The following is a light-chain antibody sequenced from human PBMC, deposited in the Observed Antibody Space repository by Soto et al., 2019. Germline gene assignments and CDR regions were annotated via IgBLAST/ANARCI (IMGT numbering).Light chain of an antibody. V-gene: IGLV1-47*01. CDR3: EAWDDSLSGLYV. J-gene: IGLJ1*01. Sequence: QSVLTQPPSASGTPGQRVTISCSGSSSNIGSNYVYWYQQLPGTAPKLLIYRNNQRPSGVPDRFSGSKSGTSASLAISGLRSEDEADYYCEAWDDSLSGLYVVGTGTKVTVL. CDR1: SSNIGSNY. CDR2: RNN.